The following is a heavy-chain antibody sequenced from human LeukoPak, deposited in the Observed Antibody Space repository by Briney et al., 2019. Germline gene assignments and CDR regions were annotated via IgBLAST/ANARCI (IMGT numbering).Heavy chain of an antibody. CDR3: ASGLYGSGSYSFDY. CDR2: ISGSGGST. CDR1: GFTFSSYA. J-gene: IGHJ4*02. D-gene: IGHD3-10*01. Sequence: GGSLRLSCAASGFTFSSYAMSWVRQAPGKGLEWVSAISGSGGSTYYADSVKGRSTISRDNSKNTLYLQMNSLRAEDTAVYYCASGLYGSGSYSFDYWGQGTLVTVSS. V-gene: IGHV3-23*01.